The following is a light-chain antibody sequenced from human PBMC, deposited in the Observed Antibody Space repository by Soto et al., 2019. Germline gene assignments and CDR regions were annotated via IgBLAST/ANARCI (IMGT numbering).Light chain of an antibody. Sequence: QSALTQPASVSGSPGQSITISCTGTSSDVGGYDHVSWYQQYPGNAPKLMIYEVINRPSGVSNRFSGSKSGNTASLTISGLQSEDEGNYYCSSYTGSDTWVFGGGTKLTVL. V-gene: IGLV2-14*01. CDR2: EVI. CDR1: SSDVGGYDH. CDR3: SSYTGSDTWV. J-gene: IGLJ3*02.